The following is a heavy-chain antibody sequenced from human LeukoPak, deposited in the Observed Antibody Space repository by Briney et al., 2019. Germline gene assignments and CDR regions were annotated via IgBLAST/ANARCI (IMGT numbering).Heavy chain of an antibody. CDR2: INWNGGST. CDR1: GFTFDDYG. J-gene: IGHJ6*03. V-gene: IGHV3-20*04. D-gene: IGHD6-13*01. CDR3: ARGHRSSSWPYYYYYMDV. Sequence: GGSLRLSCAASGFTFDDYGMSWVRQAPGKGLEWVSGINWNGGSTGYADSVKGRFTISRDNAKNSLYLQMISLRAEDTALYYCARGHRSSSWPYYYYYMDVWGKGTTVTVSS.